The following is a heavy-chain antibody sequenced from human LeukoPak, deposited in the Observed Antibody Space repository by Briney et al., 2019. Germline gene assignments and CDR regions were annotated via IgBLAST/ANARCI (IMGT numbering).Heavy chain of an antibody. CDR2: IYYSGST. CDR1: GGSISSYY. J-gene: IGHJ3*02. Sequence: KPSETLSLTCTVSGGSISSYYWNWIRQPPGKGLEWIGYIYYSGSTNYNPSLKSRVTISVDTSKNQFSLKLSSVTAADTAVYYCARLRELATLHDAFDIWGQGTMVTVSS. CDR3: ARLRELATLHDAFDI. D-gene: IGHD5-24*01. V-gene: IGHV4-59*08.